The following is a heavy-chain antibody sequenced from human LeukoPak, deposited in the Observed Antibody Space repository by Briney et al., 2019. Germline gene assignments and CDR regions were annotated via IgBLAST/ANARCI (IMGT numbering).Heavy chain of an antibody. CDR3: ARLPGGGSYRNFDY. V-gene: IGHV4-59*01. D-gene: IGHD3-16*02. Sequence: PSETLSLTCTVSGGSISSYYWNWIRQPPGKGLEWIGYIYYSGSTNYNPSLKSRVTISVDTSKNQFSLRLSPVTAADTAVYYCARLPGGGSYRNFDYWGQGTLVTVSS. CDR1: GGSISSYY. J-gene: IGHJ4*02. CDR2: IYYSGST.